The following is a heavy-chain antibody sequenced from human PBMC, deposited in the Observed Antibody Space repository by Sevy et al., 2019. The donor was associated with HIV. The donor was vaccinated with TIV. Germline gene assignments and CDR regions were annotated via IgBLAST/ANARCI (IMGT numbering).Heavy chain of an antibody. CDR1: GGTFSSYA. V-gene: IGHV1-69*13. D-gene: IGHD2-15*01. CDR2: IIPIFGTA. Sequence: ASLKVSCKASGGTFSSYAISWVRQAPGQGLEWMGGIIPIFGTANYAQKFQGRVTITADESTSTAYMELSSLRSEDTAVYYCARATGYCSGGSCYPRIFDYWGQGTLVTVSS. CDR3: ARATGYCSGGSCYPRIFDY. J-gene: IGHJ4*02.